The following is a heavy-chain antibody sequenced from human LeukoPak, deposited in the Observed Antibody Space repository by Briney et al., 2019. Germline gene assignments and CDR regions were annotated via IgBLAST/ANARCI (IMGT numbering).Heavy chain of an antibody. V-gene: IGHV3-21*01. D-gene: IGHD5-18*01. J-gene: IGHJ6*03. CDR1: GFTFSSYS. Sequence: GRSLRLSCAASGFTFSSYSMNWVRQAPGKGLEWVSSISSSSSYIYYADSVKGRFTISRDNAKNSLYLQMNSLRAEDTAVYYCARESSSYGYDYYYYMAVWGKGTTVTVSS. CDR2: ISSSSSYI. CDR3: ARESSSYGYDYYYYMAV.